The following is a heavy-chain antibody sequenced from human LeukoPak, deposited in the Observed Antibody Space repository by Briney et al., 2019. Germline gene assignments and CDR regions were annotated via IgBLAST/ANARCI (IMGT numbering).Heavy chain of an antibody. Sequence: SETLSLTCAVYGGSFSGYYWSWIRQPPGKGLEWIGEINHSGSTNYNPSLKSRVTISVDTSKNQFSLKVSSVTAADTAVYYCARGSSGSYLLDYWGQGTLVTVSS. CDR2: INHSGST. D-gene: IGHD1-26*01. CDR3: ARGSSGSYLLDY. J-gene: IGHJ4*02. V-gene: IGHV4-34*01. CDR1: GGSFSGYY.